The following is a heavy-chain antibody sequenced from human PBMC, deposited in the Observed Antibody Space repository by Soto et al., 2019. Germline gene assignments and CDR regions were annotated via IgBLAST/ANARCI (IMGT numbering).Heavy chain of an antibody. D-gene: IGHD4-17*01. CDR2: TRNKAKSFTT. J-gene: IGHJ4*02. V-gene: IGHV3-72*01. Sequence: EVQLVESGGGLVQPGGSLRLSCEASGFTFSDHYMEWVRQAPGKGLEWVGRTRNKAKSFTTEYAASVKGRFTISRDDSKNSLYLQMNSLKTEDTAVYYFARVPYGDYKYFDHWGQGTLVTVSS. CDR3: ARVPYGDYKYFDH. CDR1: GFTFSDHY.